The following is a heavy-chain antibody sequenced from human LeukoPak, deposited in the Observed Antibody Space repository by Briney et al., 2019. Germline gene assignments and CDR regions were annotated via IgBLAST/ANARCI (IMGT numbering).Heavy chain of an antibody. CDR3: ARGDTGLLPSHPFDY. V-gene: IGHV3-30-3*01. CDR2: ISYDGSNK. CDR1: GFTFSSYA. D-gene: IGHD3-22*01. Sequence: PGGSLRLSCAASGFTFSSYAMHWVRQAPGKGLEWVAVISYDGSNKYYADSVKGRFTISRDNSKNALYLQMNSLRAEDTAVYYCARGDTGLLPSHPFDYWGQGTLVTVSS. J-gene: IGHJ4*02.